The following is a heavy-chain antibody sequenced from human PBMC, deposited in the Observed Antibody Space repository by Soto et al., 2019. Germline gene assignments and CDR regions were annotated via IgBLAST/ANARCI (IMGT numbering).Heavy chain of an antibody. V-gene: IGHV4-61*01. Sequence: QVQLQESGPGLVKPSETLSLTCTVSGDSVSSDNYYWTWIRQPPGKGLEWIGYIYSSGSTNYNPSLKSRVTISLDTSSNQFSLKLTSVTAADTAVYYCARDIRGYSRAFDYWGQGNLVTVSS. CDR2: IYSSGST. J-gene: IGHJ4*02. CDR3: ARDIRGYSRAFDY. D-gene: IGHD5-18*01. CDR1: GDSVSSDNYY.